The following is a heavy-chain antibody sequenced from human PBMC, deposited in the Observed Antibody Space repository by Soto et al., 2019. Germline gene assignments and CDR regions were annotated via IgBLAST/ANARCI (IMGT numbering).Heavy chain of an antibody. CDR1: GDSIRGGGHY. D-gene: IGHD7-27*01. CDR3: ARDTGLAPTVWGY. V-gene: IGHV4-31*01. J-gene: IGHJ4*03. Sequence: QVQLQESGPGLVKPSQTLSLTCSVSGDSIRGGGHYWNWIRQFPGKGLEWIGSVYHRGSTHYNPSLRGQLTISIDTSKNQFSLRLISVTAADTALYYCARDTGLAPTVWGYWGHGTQVTVSS. CDR2: VYHRGST.